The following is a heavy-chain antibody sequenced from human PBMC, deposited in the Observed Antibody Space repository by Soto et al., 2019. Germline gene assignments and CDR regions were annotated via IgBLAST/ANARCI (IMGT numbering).Heavy chain of an antibody. CDR3: VRIRYQLPSSVLWLDP. CDR2: INHVGGT. Sequence: SETLSLTCAVYGGFLSESYWTWIRQPPGKGLEWIGEINHVGGTNYDPSLKSRVTMSVDTSQNQFSLRLISVTAADTAMYFCVRIRYQLPSSVLWLDPWGQGTPVTVSS. D-gene: IGHD3-16*01. V-gene: IGHV4-34*01. CDR1: GGFLSESY. J-gene: IGHJ5*02.